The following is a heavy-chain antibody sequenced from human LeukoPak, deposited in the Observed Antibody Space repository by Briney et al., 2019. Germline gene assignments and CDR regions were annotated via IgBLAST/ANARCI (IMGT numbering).Heavy chain of an antibody. Sequence: PGGSLRLSCAASGFTVSGNYVSWVRQAPGKGPEWVSGIYSGGSTYYADSVKGRFTISRDNSKNTLYLQMNSLRAEDTAVYYCAITVTVYYYGMDVWGQGTTVTVSS. D-gene: IGHD4-17*01. J-gene: IGHJ6*02. CDR2: IYSGGST. CDR3: AITVTVYYYGMDV. V-gene: IGHV3-66*01. CDR1: GFTVSGNY.